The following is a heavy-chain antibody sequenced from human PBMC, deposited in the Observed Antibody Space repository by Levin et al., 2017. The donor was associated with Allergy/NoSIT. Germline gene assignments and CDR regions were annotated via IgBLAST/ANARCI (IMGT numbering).Heavy chain of an antibody. V-gene: IGHV3-9*01. CDR1: GFTFGDYA. Sequence: SLKISCAASGFTFGDYAMHWVRQAPGKGLEWVSGISWNSDSIGYADSVKGRFTISRDNAKNSLYLQMNSLRVEDTALYYCVKGRRVGPTIEFDYWGQGTLVTVSS. CDR3: VKGRRVGPTIEFDY. J-gene: IGHJ4*02. D-gene: IGHD1-26*01. CDR2: ISWNSDSI.